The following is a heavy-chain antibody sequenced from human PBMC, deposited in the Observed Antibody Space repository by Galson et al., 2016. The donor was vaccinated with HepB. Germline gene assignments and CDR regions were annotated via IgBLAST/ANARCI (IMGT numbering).Heavy chain of an antibody. V-gene: IGHV3-30*18. D-gene: IGHD1-26*01. J-gene: IGHJ4*02. CDR3: AKDRSSGNYYDPVLFDS. CDR2: ISNDGTNE. Sequence: SLRLSCAASGFTFSSHGMHWVRQAPGKGLEWVALISNDGTNEYYEDSVRGRFTISRDNSKNTLYLQMNSLRGEDTAVYFCAKDRSSGNYYDPVLFDSWGPVTLVTVSS. CDR1: GFTFSSHG.